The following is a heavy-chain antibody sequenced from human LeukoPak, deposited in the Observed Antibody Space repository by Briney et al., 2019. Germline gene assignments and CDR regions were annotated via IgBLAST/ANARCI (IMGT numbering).Heavy chain of an antibody. D-gene: IGHD3-22*01. CDR3: ASGTSGYDSSGYYDY. J-gene: IGHJ4*02. CDR1: GYIFTSYG. V-gene: IGHV1-18*01. Sequence: ASVKVSCKASGYIFTSYGISWVRQAPGQGLEWMAWICAYNGNTDYAQKLQGRVTMTTDTSTSTAYMELKSLRSDDTAVYYCASGTSGYDSSGYYDYWGQGTLVTVSS. CDR2: ICAYNGNT.